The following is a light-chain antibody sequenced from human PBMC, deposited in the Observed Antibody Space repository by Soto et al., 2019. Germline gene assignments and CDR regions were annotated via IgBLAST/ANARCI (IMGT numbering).Light chain of an antibody. CDR2: DDT. V-gene: IGLV3-21*02. CDR1: NIGTER. CDR3: QVWDSDSDQYV. Sequence: EMTQPPSVSVAPGQTARVTCGGNNIGTERVHWYQQKPGQAPILVVYDDTDRRSGIPERFSGSNSDNTATLTISRVEAGDEADYFCQVWDSDSDQYVFGTGTKVTVL. J-gene: IGLJ1*01.